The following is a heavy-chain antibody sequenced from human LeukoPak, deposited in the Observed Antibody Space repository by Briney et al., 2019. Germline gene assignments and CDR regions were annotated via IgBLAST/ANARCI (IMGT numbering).Heavy chain of an antibody. D-gene: IGHD3-22*01. Sequence: GGSLRLSCAASGFTFSSYAMSWVRQAPGKGLEWVSAISGSGGSTYYADSVKGRLTISRDNSKNTLYLQMNSLRAEDTAVYYCAKDRITMIVVDYFDYWGQGTLVTVSS. V-gene: IGHV3-23*01. CDR2: ISGSGGST. CDR1: GFTFSSYA. J-gene: IGHJ4*02. CDR3: AKDRITMIVVDYFDY.